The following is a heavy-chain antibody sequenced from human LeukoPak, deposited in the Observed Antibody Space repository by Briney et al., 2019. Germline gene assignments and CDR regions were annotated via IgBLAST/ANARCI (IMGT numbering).Heavy chain of an antibody. D-gene: IGHD3-22*01. Sequence: TLSLTCTVSGGSISSSSYYWGWIRQPPGKGLEWIGYIYYSGSTYYNPSLKSRVTISVDTSKNQFSLKLSSVTAADTAVYYCARSGDYDSSGYYYDPFDYWGQGTLVTVSS. V-gene: IGHV4-30-4*08. CDR3: ARSGDYDSSGYYYDPFDY. CDR1: GGSISSSSYY. J-gene: IGHJ4*02. CDR2: IYYSGST.